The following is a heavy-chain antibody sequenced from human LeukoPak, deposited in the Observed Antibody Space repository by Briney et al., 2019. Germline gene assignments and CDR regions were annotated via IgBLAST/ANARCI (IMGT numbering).Heavy chain of an antibody. CDR3: ARDSGYYASGSLDY. CDR1: GFTFSSYG. J-gene: IGHJ4*02. CDR2: ISSRSSSI. V-gene: IGHV3-21*01. D-gene: IGHD3-10*01. Sequence: GGSLRLSCAASGFTFSSYGMNWVRQAPGKGLEWVSSISSRSSSIYYADSVKGRFTISKDNAKNSPYLQMNSLRAEDTAVYYCARDSGYYASGSLDYWGQGTLVTVSS.